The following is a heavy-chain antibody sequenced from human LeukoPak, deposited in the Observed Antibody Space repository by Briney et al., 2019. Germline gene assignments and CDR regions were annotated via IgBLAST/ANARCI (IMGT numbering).Heavy chain of an antibody. V-gene: IGHV3-23*01. CDR2: ISGDSERT. J-gene: IGHJ3*02. D-gene: IGHD5-12*01. CDR1: GFTFSSYA. Sequence: GGSLRLSCAASGFTFSSYAMSWVRQAPGKGLEWVSTISGDSERTYYADSVKGRFTISRDNSKNSLYLQMNSLRDEDTAVYYCAGADEDIVATPYRWYAFDIWGQGTMVTVSS. CDR3: AGADEDIVATPYRWYAFDI.